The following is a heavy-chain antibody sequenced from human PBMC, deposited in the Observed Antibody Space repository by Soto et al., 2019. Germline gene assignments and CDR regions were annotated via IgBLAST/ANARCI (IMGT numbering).Heavy chain of an antibody. Sequence: GGSLRLSCAASGFTFSTYEFNWVRQAPGRGLEWISYISVSGNIIKYADSVKGRFSISRDDSSSTVDLQMTSLRGDDTAVYYCAKPREAPLLLVALDHWGQGTLVTVSS. D-gene: IGHD2-8*02. J-gene: IGHJ4*02. CDR2: ISVSGNII. CDR1: GFTFSTYE. CDR3: AKPREAPLLLVALDH. V-gene: IGHV3-48*03.